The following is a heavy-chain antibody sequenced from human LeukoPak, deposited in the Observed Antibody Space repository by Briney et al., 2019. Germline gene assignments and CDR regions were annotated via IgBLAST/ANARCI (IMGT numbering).Heavy chain of an antibody. V-gene: IGHV4-30-4*01. CDR1: GGSISSGDYY. CDR3: ASDPGIAAAGEGALDI. D-gene: IGHD6-13*01. CDR2: IYYSGST. J-gene: IGHJ3*02. Sequence: SETLSLTCTVSGGSISSGDYYWSWIRQPPGKGLEWIGYIYYSGSTYYNPSLKSRVTISVDTSKNQFSLKLSSVTAADTAVYYCASDPGIAAAGEGALDIWGQGTMVTVSS.